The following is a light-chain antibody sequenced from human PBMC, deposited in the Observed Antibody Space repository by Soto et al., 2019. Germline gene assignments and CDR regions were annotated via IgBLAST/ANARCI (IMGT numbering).Light chain of an antibody. Sequence: EVMLTQSPGTLSLSTGDRATLSCRGSQSVSNDYVAWVQQKPGQTPRLLIFGASTRAAGFPDRFSGSGSGTDFTLTISRLEPEDFVVYYCQQYGSSPGTFGQGTRLE. CDR1: QSVSNDY. J-gene: IGKJ5*01. CDR3: QQYGSSPGT. CDR2: GAS. V-gene: IGKV3-20*01.